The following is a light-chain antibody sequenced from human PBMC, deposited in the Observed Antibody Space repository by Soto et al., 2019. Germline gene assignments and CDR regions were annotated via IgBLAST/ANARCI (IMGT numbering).Light chain of an antibody. V-gene: IGKV3-20*01. CDR3: QQANSFPLT. CDR2: GTS. Sequence: ELVLTQSPGTLSLSPGERATLSCRASQRMSSNYLAWYQQKPGQAPRLLIYGTSSRATGSPDRFSGSGSGTDFILTISSLQPEDFATYYCQQANSFPLTFGGGTKVEIQ. J-gene: IGKJ4*01. CDR1: QRMSSNY.